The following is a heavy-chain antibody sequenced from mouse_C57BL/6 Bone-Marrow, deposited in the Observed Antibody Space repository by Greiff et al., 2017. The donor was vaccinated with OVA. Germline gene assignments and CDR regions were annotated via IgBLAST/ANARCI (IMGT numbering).Heavy chain of an antibody. J-gene: IGHJ4*01. V-gene: IGHV14-4*01. CDR1: GFNIKDDY. D-gene: IGHD2-4*01. CDR3: TTFYYDYDDYAMDY. Sequence: EVKLMESGAELVRPGASVKLSCTASGFNIKDDYMHWVKQRPEQGLEWIGWIDPENGDTEYASKFQGKATITADTSSNTAYLQLSSLTSEDTAVYYCTTFYYDYDDYAMDYWGQGTSVTVSS. CDR2: IDPENGDT.